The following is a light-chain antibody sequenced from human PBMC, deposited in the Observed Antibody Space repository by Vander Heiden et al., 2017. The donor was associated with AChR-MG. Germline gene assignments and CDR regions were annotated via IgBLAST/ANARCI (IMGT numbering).Light chain of an antibody. J-gene: IGKJ4*01. V-gene: IGKV3-11*01. CDR2: DAS. CDR1: QSVGSY. Sequence: LTQSPATLSLSPGERATLSCRASQSVGSYLAWYQHKPGQAPRLLIYDASNRATGIPARFSGSGSGTDFTLTISSLEPEDFAVYYCQHRDRWPLTFGGRTKVEIK. CDR3: QHRDRWPLT.